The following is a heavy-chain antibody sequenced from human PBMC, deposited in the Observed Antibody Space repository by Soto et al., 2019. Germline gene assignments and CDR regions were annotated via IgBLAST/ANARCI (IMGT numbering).Heavy chain of an antibody. CDR3: ARGAVYGSGWYYFDY. CDR2: IKQDGSEK. CDR1: GFTFSSYW. V-gene: IGHV3-7*01. Sequence: GESLKISCAASGFTFSSYWMSWVRQAPGKGLEWVANIKQDGSEKYYVDSVKGRFTISRDNAKNSLYLQMNSLRAEDTAVYYCARGAVYGSGWYYFDYWGQGTLVTVSS. J-gene: IGHJ4*02. D-gene: IGHD6-19*01.